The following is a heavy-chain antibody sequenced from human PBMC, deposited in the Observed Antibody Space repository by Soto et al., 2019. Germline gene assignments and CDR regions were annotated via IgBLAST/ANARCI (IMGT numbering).Heavy chain of an antibody. D-gene: IGHD1-26*01. CDR1: GFAFSDYY. J-gene: IGHJ4*02. Sequence: PGCSLRLSCAASGFAFSDYYRSWIRHAPGQGPEWGSYITTSTTYTYYADSVRGRFTFSRDNAKTPLYLQMNSLGAEDTAVYYCARHGSYCIDDGGPGTLVTGS. CDR2: ITTSTTYT. CDR3: ARHGSYCIDD. V-gene: IGHV3-11*06.